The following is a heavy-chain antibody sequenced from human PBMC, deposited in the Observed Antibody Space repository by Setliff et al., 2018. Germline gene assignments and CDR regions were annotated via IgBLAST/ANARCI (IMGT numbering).Heavy chain of an antibody. V-gene: IGHV4-34*01. CDR1: GGSISDYY. CDR3: ARDRQYCSSTSCYTSYFYYYAMDI. J-gene: IGHJ6*02. Sequence: SETLSLTCGGYGGSISDYYWSWIRQPPGKGLEWIGEINHSGSTNYNPSLKSRVTISLDTSRNQVSLKLSSVTAADTAAYYCARDRQYCSSTSCYTSYFYYYAMDIWGQGTTVTVSS. D-gene: IGHD2-2*02. CDR2: INHSGST.